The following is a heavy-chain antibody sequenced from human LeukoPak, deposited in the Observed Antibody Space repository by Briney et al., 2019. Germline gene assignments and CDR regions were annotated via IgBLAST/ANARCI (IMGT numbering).Heavy chain of an antibody. CDR1: GFTFSSYH. D-gene: IGHD5-18*01. J-gene: IGHJ6*02. CDR2: IWYDGTNK. Sequence: GGSLRLSCAASGFTFSSYHTHWVRQAPGKGLEWVAVIWYDGTNKYYADSVKGRFTISRDNSKNTLYLQMNSLRAEDTAVYYCAKASYLLDYGYYGMDVWGQGTTVTVSS. CDR3: AKASYLLDYGYYGMDV. V-gene: IGHV3-30*02.